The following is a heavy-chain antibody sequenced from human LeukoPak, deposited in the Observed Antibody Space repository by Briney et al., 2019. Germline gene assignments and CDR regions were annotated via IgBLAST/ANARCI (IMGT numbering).Heavy chain of an antibody. D-gene: IGHD6-19*01. CDR1: GFTFSSYG. CDR2: IWYDGSNK. J-gene: IGHJ4*02. CDR3: ARDRGSSGDYYFDY. Sequence: GGSLRLSCAASGFTFSSYGMHWVRQAPGKGLEWVAVIWYDGSNKYYADSVKGRFTISRDNSKNTLYLQMNSLRAEDTAVYYCARDRGSSGDYYFDYWGQGTLVTVSS. V-gene: IGHV3-33*01.